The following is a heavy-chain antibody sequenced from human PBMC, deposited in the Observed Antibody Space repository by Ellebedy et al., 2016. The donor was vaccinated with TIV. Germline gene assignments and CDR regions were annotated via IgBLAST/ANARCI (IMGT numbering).Heavy chain of an antibody. Sequence: PGGSLRLSCAASGFSFSAFGMHWVRQAPGKGLEWVAFIRYDGSKKYFANSVKGRFTISRDSSTLYLQMNSLRAEDAAVYYCAKESPAIYGSGIDYWGQGTLVTVSS. V-gene: IGHV3-30*02. J-gene: IGHJ4*02. CDR1: GFSFSAFG. D-gene: IGHD3-10*01. CDR2: IRYDGSKK. CDR3: AKESPAIYGSGIDY.